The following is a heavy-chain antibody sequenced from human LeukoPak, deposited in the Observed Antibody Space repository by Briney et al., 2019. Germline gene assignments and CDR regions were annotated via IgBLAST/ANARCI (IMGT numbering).Heavy chain of an antibody. J-gene: IGHJ4*02. V-gene: IGHV3-30*03. CDR3: ARGYNSFDS. CDR1: GFTFSSYG. D-gene: IGHD1-1*01. CDR2: ISNDGSKK. Sequence: GGSLRLSCAASGFTFSSYGMHWVRQAPGKGLDWVAVISNDGSKKYYADSVKGRFTISRDNSKNTLSLQVSSLRTEDTAVYYCARGYNSFDSWGQGTLVTVSS.